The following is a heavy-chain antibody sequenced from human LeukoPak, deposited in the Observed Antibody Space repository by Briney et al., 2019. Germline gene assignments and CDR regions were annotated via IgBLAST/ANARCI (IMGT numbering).Heavy chain of an antibody. CDR3: AKDRDYYDSSGYQPIGY. D-gene: IGHD3-22*01. CDR2: ISGSGGST. CDR1: GGSFSGYY. V-gene: IGHV3-23*01. J-gene: IGHJ4*02. Sequence: PSETLSLTCAVYGGSFSGYYWSWVRQAPGKGLEWVSAISGSGGSTYYADSVKGRFTISRDNSKNTLYLQMNSLRAEDTAVYYCAKDRDYYDSSGYQPIGYWGQGTLVTVSS.